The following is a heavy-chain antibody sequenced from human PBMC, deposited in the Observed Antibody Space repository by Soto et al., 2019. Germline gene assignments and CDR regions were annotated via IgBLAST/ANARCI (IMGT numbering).Heavy chain of an antibody. CDR2: IIPIFGTA. CDR3: ARGWGYDSSDYYYAY. CDR1: GGTFSSHA. D-gene: IGHD3-22*01. J-gene: IGHJ4*02. Sequence: VQLVQSGAEVRKPGSSVKVSCKASGGTFSSHAISWVRQAPGQGLELMGGIIPIFGTANHAQKFQGRVTIIADESTSTAYMELSSLRSEDTAIYYCARGWGYDSSDYYYAYWGQGTLVIVSS. V-gene: IGHV1-69*01.